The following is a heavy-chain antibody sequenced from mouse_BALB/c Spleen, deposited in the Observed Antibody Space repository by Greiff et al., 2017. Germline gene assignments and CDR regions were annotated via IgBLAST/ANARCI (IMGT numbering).Heavy chain of an antibody. CDR1: GYAFSSYW. Sequence: QVQLQQSGAELVRPGSSVKISCKASGYAFSSYWMNWVKQRPGQGLEWIGQIYPGDGDTNYNGKFKGKATLTADKSSSTAYMQLSSLTSEDSAVYFCARGTARAAMDYWGQGTSVTVSA. D-gene: IGHD3-2*01. V-gene: IGHV1-80*01. CDR2: IYPGDGDT. CDR3: ARGTARAAMDY. J-gene: IGHJ4*01.